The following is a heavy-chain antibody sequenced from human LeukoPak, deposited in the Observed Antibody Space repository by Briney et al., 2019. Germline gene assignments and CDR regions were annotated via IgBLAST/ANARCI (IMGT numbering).Heavy chain of an antibody. V-gene: IGHV1-69*04. Sequence: SVKVSCKASGGTFSSYTISWGRQAPGQGLEWRGRIIPILGIANYAQKFQGRVTITADKSTSTAYMELSSLRSEDTAVYYCARDPTTVVTNFDYWGQGTLVTVSS. CDR1: GGTFSSYT. J-gene: IGHJ4*02. CDR3: ARDPTTVVTNFDY. D-gene: IGHD4-23*01. CDR2: IIPILGIA.